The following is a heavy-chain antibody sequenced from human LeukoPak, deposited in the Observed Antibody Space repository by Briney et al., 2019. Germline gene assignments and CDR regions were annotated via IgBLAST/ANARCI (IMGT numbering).Heavy chain of an antibody. CDR1: GGSISSGSYY. J-gene: IGHJ5*02. CDR2: IYTSGST. CDR3: ARLGWLYGSGSMNWFDP. Sequence: SETLSLTCTVSGGSISSGSYYWSWIRQPAGKGLEWIGRIYTSGSTNYNPSLESRVTVSVDTSKNQFSLKLSSVTAADTAVYYCARLGWLYGSGSMNWFDPWGQGTLVTVST. D-gene: IGHD3-10*01. V-gene: IGHV4-61*02.